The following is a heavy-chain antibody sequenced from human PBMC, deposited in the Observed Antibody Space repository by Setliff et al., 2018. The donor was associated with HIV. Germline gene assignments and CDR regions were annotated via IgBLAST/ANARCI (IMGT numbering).Heavy chain of an antibody. V-gene: IGHV4-31*03. J-gene: IGHJ4*02. CDR2: IYYSGST. CDR3: ASGRPGATNLDY. CDR1: GVSVSSVGYY. D-gene: IGHD1-26*01. Sequence: SETLSLTCNVSGVSVSSVGYYWTWIRQRPGKGLEWIGYIYYSGSTKYNPSLKSRLSISIDTSKNQFSLKLNSVTAADTSVYYCASGRPGATNLDYWGQGTLVTVSS.